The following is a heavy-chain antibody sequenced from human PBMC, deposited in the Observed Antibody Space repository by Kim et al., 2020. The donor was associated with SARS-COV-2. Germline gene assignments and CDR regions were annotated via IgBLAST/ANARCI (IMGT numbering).Heavy chain of an antibody. Sequence: GGSLRLSCAASGFTFRSYAMDWVRQAPGKGLEWVALISYDGNNKYYVDSVKGRFTISRDNSKNTIYLQMNSLRAEDTAIYYCARDRPSKMSIIPRYYGMDVWGQGTTVTVSS. J-gene: IGHJ6*02. CDR3: ARDRPSKMSIIPRYYGMDV. CDR2: ISYDGNNK. D-gene: IGHD6-6*01. CDR1: GFTFRSYA. V-gene: IGHV3-30-3*01.